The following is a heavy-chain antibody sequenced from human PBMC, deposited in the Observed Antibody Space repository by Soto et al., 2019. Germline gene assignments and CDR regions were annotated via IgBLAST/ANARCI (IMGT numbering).Heavy chain of an antibody. J-gene: IGHJ6*02. CDR1: GGTFSSYP. CDR2: IIPFFGTS. D-gene: IGHD1-26*01. CDR3: ARVGHITNYGMAV. V-gene: IGHV1-69*01. Sequence: QVQLVQSGAEVKKPGSSVKVSCEASGGTFSSYPINWVRQAPGQGLEWMGGIIPFFGTSNYAQKFKGRVTITADDSTSTAYMELRSLRSEDTAVYYCARVGHITNYGMAVWGQGTTGTVSS.